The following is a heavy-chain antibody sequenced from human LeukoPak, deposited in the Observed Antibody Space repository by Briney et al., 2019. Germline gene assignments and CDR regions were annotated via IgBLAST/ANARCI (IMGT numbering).Heavy chain of an antibody. CDR1: GFTFTDHY. CDR3: ASSLNSYVSGGPRPYFDY. V-gene: IGHV3-72*01. CDR2: NKNKANFYTI. J-gene: IGHJ4*02. D-gene: IGHD3-10*01. Sequence: GGSLRLSCTASGFTFTDHYMDWVRQAPGKGLEWVGRNKNKANFYTIEYAASVEGRFTISRDDSSNSLYLQMDSLKTEDTAVYYCASSLNSYVSGGPRPYFDYWGQGTLVTVSS.